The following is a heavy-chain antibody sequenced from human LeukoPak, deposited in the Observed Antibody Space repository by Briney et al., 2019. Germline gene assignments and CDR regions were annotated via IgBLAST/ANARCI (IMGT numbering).Heavy chain of an antibody. CDR1: GFTFSSYA. CDR3: ARGKIDSYGGNLPHYYGMDV. Sequence: GGSLRLSCAASGFTFSSYAMHWVRQAPGKGLEYVSAISSNGGSTYYANSVKGRFTISRDNSKNTLYLQMGSLRAEDMAVYYCARGKIDSYGGNLPHYYGMDVCGQGTTVTVSS. J-gene: IGHJ6*02. V-gene: IGHV3-64*01. D-gene: IGHD4-23*01. CDR2: ISSNGGST.